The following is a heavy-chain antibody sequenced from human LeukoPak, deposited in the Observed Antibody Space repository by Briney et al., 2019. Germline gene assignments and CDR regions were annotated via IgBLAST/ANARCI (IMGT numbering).Heavy chain of an antibody. V-gene: IGHV4-30-2*01. CDR2: IYHSGST. Sequence: SQTLSLTCAVSGGSINSGVYSWSWIRQPPGKGLEWMGYIYHSGSTYYNPSLKSRVTMSVDRSKNHFSLKLNSVTAADTAVYYCARGYGTFDFWGQGILVTVSS. D-gene: IGHD5-18*01. CDR3: ARGYGTFDF. CDR1: GGSINSGVYS. J-gene: IGHJ4*02.